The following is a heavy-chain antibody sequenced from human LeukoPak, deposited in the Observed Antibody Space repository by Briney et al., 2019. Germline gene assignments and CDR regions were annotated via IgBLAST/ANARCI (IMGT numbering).Heavy chain of an antibody. D-gene: IGHD3-3*02. J-gene: IGHJ4*02. CDR2: IIGSGSST. V-gene: IGHV3-23*01. CDR3: AKDGALELVLAS. Sequence: GGSLRLSCSASGFTFSSYATRGVRQAPGKGLEWVSAIIGSGSSTYYADSVKGRFTISRDNSKDTLFLQMNSLRAEDTAVYYCAKDGALELVLASWGPGTLVTVSS. CDR1: GFTFSSYA.